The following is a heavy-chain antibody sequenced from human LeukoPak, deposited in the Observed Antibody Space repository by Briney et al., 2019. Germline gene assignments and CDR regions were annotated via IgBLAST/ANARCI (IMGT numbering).Heavy chain of an antibody. D-gene: IGHD3-22*01. CDR1: GGTFSSYA. Sequence: SVKVSCKASGGTFSSYAISWVRQAPGQGLEWMGGIIPIFGTANYAQKFQGRVTITADESTSIVYMELSSLRSEDTAVYYCASGLVVVITGPHFDYWGQGTLVTVSS. J-gene: IGHJ4*02. V-gene: IGHV1-69*13. CDR2: IIPIFGTA. CDR3: ASGLVVVITGPHFDY.